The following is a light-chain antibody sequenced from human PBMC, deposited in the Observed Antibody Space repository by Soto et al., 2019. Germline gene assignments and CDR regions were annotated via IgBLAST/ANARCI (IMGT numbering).Light chain of an antibody. CDR1: SGSIASNY. V-gene: IGLV6-57*04. J-gene: IGLJ2*01. CDR2: EDN. CDR3: QSYDSSNPYVV. Sequence: NFMLTQPHSVSESPGKTVTISCTRSSGSIASNYVQWYQQRPGSAPTTVIYEDNQRPSGVPDRFSGSIDSSSNSASLTISGLKTEDEADYYCQSYDSSNPYVVFGGGTSSPS.